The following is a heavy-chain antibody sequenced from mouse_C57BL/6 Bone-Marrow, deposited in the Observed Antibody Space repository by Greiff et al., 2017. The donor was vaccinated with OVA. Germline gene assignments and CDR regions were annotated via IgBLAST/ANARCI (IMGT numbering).Heavy chain of an antibody. CDR3: TTPTYYYGSPFAD. D-gene: IGHD1-1*01. CDR1: GFNITDDY. CDR2: IDPENGDT. J-gene: IGHJ3*01. Sequence: VQLQQSGAELVRPGASVKLSCTASGFNITDDYMHWVKQRPEQGLEWIGWIDPENGDTEYASKFQGKATITADTSSNTAYLQLSSLTSEDTAVYYCTTPTYYYGSPFADWGQGTLGTVSA. V-gene: IGHV14-4*01.